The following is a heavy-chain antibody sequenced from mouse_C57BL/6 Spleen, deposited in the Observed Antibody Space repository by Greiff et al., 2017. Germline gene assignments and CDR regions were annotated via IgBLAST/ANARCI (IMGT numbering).Heavy chain of an antibody. CDR1: GYAFSSYW. Sequence: QVQLKESGAELVKPGASVKISCKASGYAFSSYWMNWVKQRPGKGLEWIGQIYPGDGDTNYNGKFKGKATLTADKSSSTAYMQLSSLTSEDSAVYFCARIDDGYYVYYAMDYWGQGTSVTVSS. D-gene: IGHD2-3*01. CDR2: IYPGDGDT. CDR3: ARIDDGYYVYYAMDY. J-gene: IGHJ4*01. V-gene: IGHV1-80*01.